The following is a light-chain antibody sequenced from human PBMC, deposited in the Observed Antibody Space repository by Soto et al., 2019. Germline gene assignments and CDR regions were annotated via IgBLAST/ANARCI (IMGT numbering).Light chain of an antibody. CDR2: GAS. Sequence: EIGLTQSPGTLSLSPGERATLSCRASQSVSSSYLAWYQQKPGQAPRHLIYGASSRATGIPDRFSGSGSGTDFTLTISRLEPEDFAVYFCQQYGSSPQTFGQGTTVEIK. CDR1: QSVSSSY. J-gene: IGKJ1*01. V-gene: IGKV3-20*01. CDR3: QQYGSSPQT.